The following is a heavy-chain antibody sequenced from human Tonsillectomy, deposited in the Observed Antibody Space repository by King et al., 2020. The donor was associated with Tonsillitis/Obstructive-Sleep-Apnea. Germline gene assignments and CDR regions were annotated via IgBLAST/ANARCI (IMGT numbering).Heavy chain of an antibody. CDR2: INHSGST. V-gene: IGHV4-34*01. J-gene: IGHJ6*02. CDR1: GGSFSGYY. CDR3: VAYYYYYGMDD. Sequence: VQLQQWGAGLLKPSETLSLTCTVSGGSFSGYYWSWIRQPPGQGLEWIGEINHSGSTNYNPSLKSRVTISVDTYKNQFSLKLSSVTAADTAVYYCVAYYYYYGMDDWGQGTTVTVSS.